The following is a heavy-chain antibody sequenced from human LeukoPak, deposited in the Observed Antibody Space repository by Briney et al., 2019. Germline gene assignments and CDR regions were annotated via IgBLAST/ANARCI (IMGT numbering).Heavy chain of an antibody. J-gene: IGHJ6*03. CDR2: INPSGGST. CDR1: GYTFTTYY. CDR3: ARASYDFWSGSTLDYYYMGV. Sequence: ASVKVSCKASGYTFTTYYIHWVRQAPGQGLEWMGIINPSGGSTSYAQKFQGRVTMTRDMSTSTVYMELSSLRSEDTAVYYCARASYDFWSGSTLDYYYMGVWGKGTTVTVSS. V-gene: IGHV1-46*01. D-gene: IGHD3-3*01.